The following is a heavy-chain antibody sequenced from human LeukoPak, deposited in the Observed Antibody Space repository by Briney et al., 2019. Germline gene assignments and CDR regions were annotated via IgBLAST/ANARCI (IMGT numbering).Heavy chain of an antibody. D-gene: IGHD5/OR15-5a*01. CDR1: GFTFSSYG. J-gene: IGHJ4*02. Sequence: PGGSLRLSCAASGFTFSSYGMHWVRQAPGKGLEWVAVISYDGSNKYYADSVKGRFTISRDNSKNTLYLQMNSLRAEDTAVYYCAKDHSVGWCEPWGQGTLVTVSS. CDR3: AKDHSVGWCEP. V-gene: IGHV3-30*18. CDR2: ISYDGSNK.